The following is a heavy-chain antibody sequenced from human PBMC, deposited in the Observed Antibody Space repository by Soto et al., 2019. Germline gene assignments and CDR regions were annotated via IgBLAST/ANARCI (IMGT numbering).Heavy chain of an antibody. CDR2: IYPGDSDT. Sequence: GESLRISCKGSGYSFTTYWIAWVRQMPGKGLEWVGVIYPGDSDTRYSPSFEGHVTISVDKSISTAFLQWNSLKASDNAIYYCARHSTSAPKDYWGQGTLVTVSS. CDR3: ARHSTSAPKDY. J-gene: IGHJ4*01. V-gene: IGHV5-51*01. CDR1: GYSFTTYW. D-gene: IGHD3-10*01.